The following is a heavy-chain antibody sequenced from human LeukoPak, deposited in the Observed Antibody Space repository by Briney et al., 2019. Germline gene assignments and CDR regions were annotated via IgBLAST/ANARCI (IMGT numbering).Heavy chain of an antibody. Sequence: PSETLSLTCTVSGGSISSGGYYWSWIRQHPGKGLEWIGYIYYSGSTYYNPSLKSRVTISVDTFKNQFSLKLSSVTAADTAVYYCARGHGGHRATYYDYVWGSYRQYYFDYWGQGTLVTVSS. CDR1: GGSISSGGYY. J-gene: IGHJ4*02. CDR3: ARGHGGHRATYYDYVWGSYRQYYFDY. V-gene: IGHV4-31*03. D-gene: IGHD3-16*02. CDR2: IYYSGST.